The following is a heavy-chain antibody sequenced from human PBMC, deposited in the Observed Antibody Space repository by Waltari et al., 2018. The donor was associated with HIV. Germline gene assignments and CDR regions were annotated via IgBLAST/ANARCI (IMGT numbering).Heavy chain of an antibody. D-gene: IGHD6-6*01. V-gene: IGHV1-3*02. CDR3: ARGGSSPYYFAMDV. Sequence: QAQLVQSGAEVKKPGASVKVSCKASGYTFNNYVIHWVRQAPGQRPEWMGWGNSGNGDSKYSQDFQGRVTITRDTSASTVYMELSSLRSEDTGVYYCARGGSSPYYFAMDVWGQGTTVTVSS. J-gene: IGHJ6*02. CDR2: GNSGNGDS. CDR1: GYTFNNYV.